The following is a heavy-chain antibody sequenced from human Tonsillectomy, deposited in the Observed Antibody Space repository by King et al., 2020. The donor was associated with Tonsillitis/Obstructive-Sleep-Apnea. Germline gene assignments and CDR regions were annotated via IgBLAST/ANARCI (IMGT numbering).Heavy chain of an antibody. V-gene: IGHV1-2*02. Sequence: VQLVQSGAEVKKSGASVKVSCKASGYTFIGYYIHWVRQAPGQGLEWMGRINPNSGGTNYAQKFQGRVTMTRDTSISTVYMELSRLRFDDTAVYYCAREKTVVVATNYWFDPCGQGTLFTVSS. J-gene: IGHJ5*02. CDR1: GYTFIGYY. CDR3: AREKTVVVATNYWFDP. D-gene: IGHD2-15*01. CDR2: INPNSGGT.